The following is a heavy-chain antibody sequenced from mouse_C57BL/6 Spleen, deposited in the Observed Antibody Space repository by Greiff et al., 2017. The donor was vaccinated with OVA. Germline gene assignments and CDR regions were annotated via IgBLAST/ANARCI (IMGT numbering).Heavy chain of an antibody. CDR1: GFTFSSYG. D-gene: IGHD2-5*01. CDR2: ISSGGSYT. J-gene: IGHJ2*01. Sequence: EVKLMESGGDLVKPGGSLKLSCAASGFTFSSYGMSWVRQTPDKRLEWVATISSGGSYTYYPDSVKGRFPISRDNAKNTLYLQMSSLKSEDTAMYYCARQTYYSNYVDYWGQGTTLTVSS. CDR3: ARQTYYSNYVDY. V-gene: IGHV5-6*01.